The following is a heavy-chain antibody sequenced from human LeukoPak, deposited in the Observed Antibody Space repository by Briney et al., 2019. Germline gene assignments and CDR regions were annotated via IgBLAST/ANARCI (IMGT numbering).Heavy chain of an antibody. Sequence: GTSLRLSCTVSGFTIRNYGIHWVRQAPGKGLEWMAVISYDGIKKYYADSVKGRFTISRENSKTTLFLQMNSLRPEDTAVYYCAKDLGGRFSTQYDSGSHIDYWGQGTLVTVSS. D-gene: IGHD3-10*01. CDR1: GFTIRNYG. CDR2: ISYDGIKK. CDR3: AKDLGGRFSTQYDSGSHIDY. J-gene: IGHJ4*02. V-gene: IGHV3-30*18.